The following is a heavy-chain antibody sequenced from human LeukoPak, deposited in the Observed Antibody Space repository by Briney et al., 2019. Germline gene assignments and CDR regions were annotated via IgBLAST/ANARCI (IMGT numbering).Heavy chain of an antibody. D-gene: IGHD2-2*01. CDR3: ARLGYCSGTSCYGVDY. V-gene: IGHV5-51*01. J-gene: IGHJ4*02. Sequence: HGESLKISFKGSGXIFSSYWIAWVRQMPGKGLEWMGIIYPDGSDSRYSPPFQGQVTISADKSITTAYLQWSSLKASDTAMYYCARLGYCSGTSCYGVDYWGQGTLVTVSS. CDR2: IYPDGSDS. CDR1: GXIFSSYW.